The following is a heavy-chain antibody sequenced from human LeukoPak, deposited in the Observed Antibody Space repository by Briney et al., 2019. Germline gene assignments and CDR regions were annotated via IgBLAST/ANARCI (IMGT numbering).Heavy chain of an antibody. CDR3: ARETALVTNYYSYYGMDV. CDR1: GYTFTSDY. CDR2: INPIGART. V-gene: IGHV1-46*01. J-gene: IGHJ6*02. D-gene: IGHD5-18*01. Sequence: ASVKVSCKASGYTFTSDYMHWVRQAPGQGLDWMGIINPIGARTTYAQKFRGRLTMTRDTSTSTVYMELSSLRSEDTAVYYCARETALVTNYYSYYGMDVWGQGTTVTVSS.